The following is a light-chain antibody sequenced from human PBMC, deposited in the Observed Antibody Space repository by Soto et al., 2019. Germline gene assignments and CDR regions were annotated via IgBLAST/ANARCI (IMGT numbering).Light chain of an antibody. CDR2: DAS. V-gene: IGKV3-11*01. CDR3: QLRSNWPPL. Sequence: EIVLTQSPATLSVSPGERVTLSCRASQSVRDSVAWYQQRPGQAPRLVIYDASKRATGTPARFSGSGSGTEFTLTISSLDPEDFAVYYCQLRSNWPPLFGPGTKVDFK. J-gene: IGKJ3*01. CDR1: QSVRDS.